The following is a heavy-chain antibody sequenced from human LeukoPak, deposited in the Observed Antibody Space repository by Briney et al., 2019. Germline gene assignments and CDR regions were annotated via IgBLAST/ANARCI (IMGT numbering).Heavy chain of an antibody. J-gene: IGHJ4*02. CDR3: ASSSGRYID. V-gene: IGHV3-21*01. CDR1: GFTFSSYS. Sequence: GESWRLSCAASGFTFSSYSMNWVRQAPGKGLEWVPSITPSSFYIYYADSVKGRFTISRDNAKYSLYLQMNSLRVEDTAVYYCASSSGRYIDWGEGTLVCVSS. D-gene: IGHD6-19*01. CDR2: ITPSSFYI.